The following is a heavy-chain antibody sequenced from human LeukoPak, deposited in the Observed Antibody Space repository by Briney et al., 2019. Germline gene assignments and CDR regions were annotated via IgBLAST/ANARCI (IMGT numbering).Heavy chain of an antibody. V-gene: IGHV3-23*01. Sequence: GGSLRLSCAASGFTFSSYAMSWVRQAPGKGLEWVSGIRGSGGSTYYADSVKGRFTISRDNSKNTLYLQMNSLRAEDTAVYYCAKAPALVLRYFDWLLYNGYYFDYWGQGTLVTVSS. D-gene: IGHD3-9*01. J-gene: IGHJ4*02. CDR2: IRGSGGST. CDR3: AKAPALVLRYFDWLLYNGYYFDY. CDR1: GFTFSSYA.